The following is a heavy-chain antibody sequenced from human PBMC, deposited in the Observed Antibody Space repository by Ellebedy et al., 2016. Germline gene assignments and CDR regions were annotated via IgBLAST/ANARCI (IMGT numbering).Heavy chain of an antibody. J-gene: IGHJ4*02. Sequence: SETLSLTCAVYGGSFSGYYWSWIRQPPGKGLEWIGEINHSGSTNYNPSLKSRVTISVDTSKNQFSLKLSSVTAADTAVYYCARPRDGYNKRPYFDYWGQGTLGTVSS. V-gene: IGHV4-34*01. CDR1: GGSFSGYY. CDR3: ARPRDGYNKRPYFDY. CDR2: INHSGST. D-gene: IGHD5-24*01.